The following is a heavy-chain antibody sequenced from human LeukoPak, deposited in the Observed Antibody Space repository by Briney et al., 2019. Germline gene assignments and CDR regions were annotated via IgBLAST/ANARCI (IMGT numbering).Heavy chain of an antibody. CDR3: ARVSEVGFASYASAWYWFDP. V-gene: IGHV4-59*01. J-gene: IGHJ5*02. CDR1: GGSIGTYY. CDR2: IYYGGGT. D-gene: IGHD6-19*01. Sequence: SETLSLTCTVSGGSIGTYYWSWIRQSPGKGLEWIGYIYYGGGTNYSPSLKSRVTISVDTSKNQFSLKVFSVTAADTAVYYCARVSEVGFASYASAWYWFDPWGQGTLVTVSS.